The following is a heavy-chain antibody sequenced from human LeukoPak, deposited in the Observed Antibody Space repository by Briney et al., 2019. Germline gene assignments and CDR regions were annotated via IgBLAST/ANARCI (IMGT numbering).Heavy chain of an antibody. J-gene: IGHJ6*02. V-gene: IGHV3-74*01. Sequence: GGSLRLSCAASGFTFSSYWMHWVRQAPGEGLVWVSRINSDGSSTSYADSVKGRFTISRDNAKNTLYLQMNSLRAEDTAVYYCARDSTGWPGGYYYGMDVWGQGTTVTVSS. D-gene: IGHD2-2*01. CDR2: INSDGSST. CDR1: GFTFSSYW. CDR3: ARDSTGWPGGYYYGMDV.